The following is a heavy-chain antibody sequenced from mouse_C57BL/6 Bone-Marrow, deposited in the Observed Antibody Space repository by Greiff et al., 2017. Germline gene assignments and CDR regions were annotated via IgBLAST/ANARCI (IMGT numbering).Heavy chain of an antibody. J-gene: IGHJ1*03. CDR1: GYTFTSYW. CDR3: ARFMTSVVAGNGYVDV. V-gene: IGHV1-53*01. Sequence: QVQLQQPGTELVKPGASVKLSCKASGYTFTSYWMHWVKQRPGQGLEWIGNIDPSNGGTNYNEEFKSKATLTVDTSSSTAYMQLSSLTSEDSAVYYCARFMTSVVAGNGYVDVWGTGTTVTVSS. D-gene: IGHD1-1*01. CDR2: IDPSNGGT.